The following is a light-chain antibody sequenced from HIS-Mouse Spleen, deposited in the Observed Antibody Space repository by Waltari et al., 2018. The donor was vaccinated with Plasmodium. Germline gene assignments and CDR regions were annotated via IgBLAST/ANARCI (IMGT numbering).Light chain of an antibody. Sequence: QSALTQPASVSGSPGQSITISCTGTSSDVGGYNYVSWYQQHPGKAPKLMIYDVSNRPSGVSNRFSGARSGNTASRTLSGLQAEDEADYYCSSYTRSSTHVVFGGGTKLTVL. J-gene: IGLJ2*01. CDR3: SSYTRSSTHVV. CDR2: DVS. CDR1: SSDVGGYNY. V-gene: IGLV2-14*03.